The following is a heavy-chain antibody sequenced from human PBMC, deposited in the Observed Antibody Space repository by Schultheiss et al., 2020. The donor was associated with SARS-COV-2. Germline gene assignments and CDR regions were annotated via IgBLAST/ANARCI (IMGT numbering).Heavy chain of an antibody. CDR2: ISGSGGST. CDR1: GFTFSSYA. Sequence: GGSLRLSCAASGFTFSSYAMSWVRQAPGKGLEWVSAISGSGGSTYYADSVKGRFTISRDNSKNTLYLQMNSLRAEDTAVYYCVRGERGDYIWGSYLQVHNWFDPWGQGTLVTVAS. V-gene: IGHV3-23*01. CDR3: VRGERGDYIWGSYLQVHNWFDP. D-gene: IGHD3-16*02. J-gene: IGHJ5*02.